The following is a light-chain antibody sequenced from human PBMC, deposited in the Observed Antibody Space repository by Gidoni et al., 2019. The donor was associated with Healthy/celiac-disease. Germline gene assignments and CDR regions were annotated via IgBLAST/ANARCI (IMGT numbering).Light chain of an antibody. CDR1: QSVSSSY. Sequence: EIVLTQSPGTLSLSPGERATLSCRASQSVSSSYLAWYQQKPGQAPRLLIYGASSRATGIPDRCSGSGSGTDFTLTISRLEPEDFAVYYCQQYGSSRTAFGQXTKVEIK. J-gene: IGKJ1*01. CDR3: QQYGSSRTA. V-gene: IGKV3-20*01. CDR2: GAS.